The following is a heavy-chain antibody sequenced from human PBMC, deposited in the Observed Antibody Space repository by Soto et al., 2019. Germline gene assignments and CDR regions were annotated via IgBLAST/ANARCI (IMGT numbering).Heavy chain of an antibody. V-gene: IGHV3-72*01. CDR3: TSPLGEHREFYN. Sequence: EVQLVESGGGLVQPGGSLRLSCSASGFTFSDHYMDWVRQAPGKGLEWVGRIRKKAYSYTTEYAASVKDRFTISRDDSRSSVVLPMNRPKIEGQAVYLRTSPLGEHREFYNWGQGTPVNLSS. J-gene: IGHJ4*02. D-gene: IGHD1-26*01. CDR2: IRKKAYSYTT. CDR1: GFTFSDHY.